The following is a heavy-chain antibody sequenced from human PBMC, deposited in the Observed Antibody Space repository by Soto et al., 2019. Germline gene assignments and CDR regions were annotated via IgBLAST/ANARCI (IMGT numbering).Heavy chain of an antibody. Sequence: QVQLVESGGGVVQPGRSLRLSCAASGFTFSSYGMHWVRQAPGKGLEWVAVIWYDGSNKYYADSVKGLFTISRDNSKNTLYLQMNSLRTEDTAVYYCARTMVGATSWFDPWGQGTMVTVSS. D-gene: IGHD1-26*01. CDR1: GFTFSSYG. V-gene: IGHV3-33*01. CDR3: ARTMVGATSWFDP. CDR2: IWYDGSNK. J-gene: IGHJ5*02.